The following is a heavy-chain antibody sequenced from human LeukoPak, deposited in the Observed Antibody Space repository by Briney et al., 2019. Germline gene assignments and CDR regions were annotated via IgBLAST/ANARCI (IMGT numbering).Heavy chain of an antibody. D-gene: IGHD6-13*01. Sequence: SETLSLTCTVSGGSISSYYWSWIRQPAGKGLEWIGRIYTSGSTNYNPSLKSRVTISVDKSKNQFSLKLSSVTAADTAVYYCARSTQQLAQTPDQYFDYWGQGTLVTVSS. V-gene: IGHV4-4*07. CDR1: GGSISSYY. CDR2: IYTSGST. J-gene: IGHJ4*02. CDR3: ARSTQQLAQTPDQYFDY.